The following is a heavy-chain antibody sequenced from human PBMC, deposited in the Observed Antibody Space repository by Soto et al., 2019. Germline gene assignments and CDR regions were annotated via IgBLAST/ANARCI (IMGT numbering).Heavy chain of an antibody. J-gene: IGHJ4*02. V-gene: IGHV4-30-2*01. CDR3: ARDLKSYGLFED. CDR2: IYHSGST. CDR1: GVSISSGGYS. Sequence: TLSLTCAFSGVSISSGGYSCSWIRQPPWKGLEWIGYIYHSGSTYYNPSLKSRVTISVDRSKNQFSLKLSSVTAADTAVYYCARDLKSYGLFEDWGQGTLVTVSS. D-gene: IGHD5-18*01.